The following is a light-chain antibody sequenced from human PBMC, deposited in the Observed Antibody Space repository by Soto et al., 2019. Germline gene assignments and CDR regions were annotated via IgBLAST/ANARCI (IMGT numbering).Light chain of an antibody. V-gene: IGKV3-20*01. CDR1: QSVSSSY. Sequence: EIVLTQSPGTLSLSPGERATLSCRASQSVSSSYLAWYQQKPGPASRLLIYGASSRATGIPDRFSGSGSGTDFTLTISRLEPEDFGVYYCQQYGSSPLTFGGGTKVEIK. CDR3: QQYGSSPLT. CDR2: GAS. J-gene: IGKJ4*01.